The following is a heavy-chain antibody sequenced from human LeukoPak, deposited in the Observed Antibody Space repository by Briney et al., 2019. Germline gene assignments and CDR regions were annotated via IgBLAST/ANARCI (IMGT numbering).Heavy chain of an antibody. CDR1: GFTFTTYD. CDR3: ARDRGGGHMDV. CDR2: IGTTGDT. J-gene: IGHJ6*03. Sequence: GGSLRLSCAASGFTFTTYDMHWVRQATGKGLEWVSAIGTTGDTYYPGSVKGRFTISRENAKNSLYLQMNSLRAGDTAVYYCARDRGGGHMDVWSKGTTVTISS. V-gene: IGHV3-13*01. D-gene: IGHD2-15*01.